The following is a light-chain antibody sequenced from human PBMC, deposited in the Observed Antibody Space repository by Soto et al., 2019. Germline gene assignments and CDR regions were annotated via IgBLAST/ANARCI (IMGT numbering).Light chain of an antibody. CDR1: QRIXNN. V-gene: IGKV3-15*01. CDR2: PAS. Sequence: IVMTQSPATLSVSVGESATLSCRASQRIXNNLAWYQQKPGQAPRLLXDPASTMATGGPVRLSGSGSGTDFTLTISNLDPEYFSVYYCQHYHGGTSTFGQGTRLEIK. J-gene: IGKJ5*01. CDR3: QHYHGGTST.